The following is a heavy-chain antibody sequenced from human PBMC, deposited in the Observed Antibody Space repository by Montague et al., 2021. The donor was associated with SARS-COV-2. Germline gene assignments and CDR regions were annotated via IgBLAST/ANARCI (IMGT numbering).Heavy chain of an antibody. CDR1: GFSITSSLYY. CDR2: FFYGGFT. J-gene: IGHJ4*01. CDR3: ARRRNSDY. Sequence: SETLSLTCTVSGFSITSSLYYWVWIRQPPGKGLEWIGSFFYGGFTYYNPSLKSRVTISADTSKNQFSLRLTSVTAADTAVYYCARRRNSDYWGHGTLVTVSS. V-gene: IGHV4-39*01.